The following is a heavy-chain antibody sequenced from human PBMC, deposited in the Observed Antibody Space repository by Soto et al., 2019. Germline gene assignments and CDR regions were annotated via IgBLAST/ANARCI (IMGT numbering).Heavy chain of an antibody. CDR1: GFTFSSYG. Sequence: GGSLRLSCAASGFTFSSYGMHWVRQAPGKGLEWVAVIWYDGSNKYYADSVKGRFTISRDNSKNTLYLQMNSLRAEDTAVYYCARDKGKPVVVPAAADYYYGMDVWGQGTTVTVSS. V-gene: IGHV3-33*01. CDR2: IWYDGSNK. CDR3: ARDKGKPVVVPAAADYYYGMDV. D-gene: IGHD2-2*01. J-gene: IGHJ6*02.